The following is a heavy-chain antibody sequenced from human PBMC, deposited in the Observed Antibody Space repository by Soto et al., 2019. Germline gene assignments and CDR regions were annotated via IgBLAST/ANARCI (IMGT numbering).Heavy chain of an antibody. Sequence: SVKVSCKASGGTFSSYAISWVRQAPGQGLEWMGGIIPIFGTANYAQKFQGRVTITADESTSTAYMELSSLRSEDTAVYYCAGRIAARQAWDYYYGMDVWGQGTTVTVYS. J-gene: IGHJ6*02. CDR1: GGTFSSYA. CDR2: IIPIFGTA. CDR3: AGRIAARQAWDYYYGMDV. D-gene: IGHD6-6*01. V-gene: IGHV1-69*13.